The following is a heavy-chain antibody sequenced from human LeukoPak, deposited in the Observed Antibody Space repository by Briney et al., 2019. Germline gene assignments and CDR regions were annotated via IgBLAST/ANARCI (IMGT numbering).Heavy chain of an antibody. CDR2: IYHSGST. Sequence: SQTLSLTCAVSGGSISSGGYSWSWIRQPPGKGLEWIGYIYHSGSTYYNPSLKCRVTISVDRSKNQFSLKLSSVTAADTAVYYCARAPLDYGSGSYYDNWGQGTLVTVSS. V-gene: IGHV4-30-2*01. CDR1: GGSISSGGYS. CDR3: ARAPLDYGSGSYYDN. J-gene: IGHJ4*02. D-gene: IGHD3-10*01.